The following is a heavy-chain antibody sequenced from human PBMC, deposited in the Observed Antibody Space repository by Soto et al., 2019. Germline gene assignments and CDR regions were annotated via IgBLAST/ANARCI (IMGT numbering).Heavy chain of an antibody. V-gene: IGHV4-30-2*01. CDR3: ARGSYGAGSDY. CDR1: GGSISSGDYS. D-gene: IGHD3-10*01. Sequence: QLQLQESGSGLVKPSQTLSLTCTVSGGSISSGDYSWSWIRQPPGKGLEWIGYVFRSGSTYYSPSLKSRVTISVDGSKKQFSLKLTSVTAADTGVYYCARGSYGAGSDYWGQGTLVTVSS. CDR2: VFRSGST. J-gene: IGHJ4*02.